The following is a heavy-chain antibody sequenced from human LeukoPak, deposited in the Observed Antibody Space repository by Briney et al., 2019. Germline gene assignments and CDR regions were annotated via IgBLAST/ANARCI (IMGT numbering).Heavy chain of an antibody. D-gene: IGHD6-13*01. CDR1: GFTFSSYW. V-gene: IGHV3-7*01. CDR3: ARGGSSWPFDY. J-gene: IGHJ4*02. CDR2: IKQDGSEK. Sequence: GGSLRLSCAASGFTFSSYWMSWVRQAPGKGLEWVANIKQDGSEKYYVDSVKGRFTTSGDNAKNSLYLQMNSLRAEDTAVYYCARGGSSWPFDYWGQGTLVTVSS.